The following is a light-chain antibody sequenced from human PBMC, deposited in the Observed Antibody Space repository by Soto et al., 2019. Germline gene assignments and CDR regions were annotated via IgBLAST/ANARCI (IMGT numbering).Light chain of an antibody. CDR3: HQYGSAPIT. CDR2: DAS. J-gene: IGKJ4*01. V-gene: IGKV3-20*01. CDR1: QSLGRY. Sequence: DIVLTQSPDTLSLNQGESATLSCRASQSLGRYLAWYQQKPGQAPRLLIYDASHRATGIPEKFGGSGSGTDFTLTISRLEPEDFAVYYCHQYGSAPITFGGGTKVDIK.